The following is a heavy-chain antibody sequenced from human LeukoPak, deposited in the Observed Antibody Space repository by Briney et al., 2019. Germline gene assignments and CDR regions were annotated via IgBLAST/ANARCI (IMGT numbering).Heavy chain of an antibody. CDR2: IDHSGST. J-gene: IGHJ3*02. CDR3: ARHGDIVAMGDAFDI. Sequence: SETLSLTCAVYVGSFSGYYWSWIRQPPGKGLEWIGEIDHSGSTNYNSSLKSRVTLSVDTSKNQFSLKLSSVTAADTAVYYCARHGDIVAMGDAFDIWGQGTMVTVSS. D-gene: IGHD5-12*01. CDR1: VGSFSGYY. V-gene: IGHV4-34*01.